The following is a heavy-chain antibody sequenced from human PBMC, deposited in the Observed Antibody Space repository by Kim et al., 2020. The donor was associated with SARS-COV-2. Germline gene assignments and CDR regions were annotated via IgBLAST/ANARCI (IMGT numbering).Heavy chain of an antibody. CDR2: INTNTGNP. V-gene: IGHV7-4-1*02. CDR3: ARYCTGGVCYTGDLDWFDP. Sequence: ASVKVSCKASGYTFTSYAMNWVRQAPGQGLEWMGWINTNTGNPTYAQGFTGRFVFSLDTSVSTAYLQISSLKAEDTAVYYCARYCTGGVCYTGDLDWFDPWGQGTLVTVSS. CDR1: GYTFTSYA. J-gene: IGHJ5*02. D-gene: IGHD2-8*02.